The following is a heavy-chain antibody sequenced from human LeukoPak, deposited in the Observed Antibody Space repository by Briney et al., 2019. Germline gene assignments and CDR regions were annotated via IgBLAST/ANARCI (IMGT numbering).Heavy chain of an antibody. CDR3: AKDRRRAQGPTDY. J-gene: IGHJ4*02. Sequence: TGRSLRLSCAASGFTFSSYAMSWVRQAPGKGLEWVSAISGSGGSTYYADSVKGRFTISRDNSKNTLYLQMNSLRAEDTAVYYCAKDRRRAQGPTDYWGQGTLVTVSS. CDR1: GFTFSSYA. V-gene: IGHV3-23*01. CDR2: ISGSGGST.